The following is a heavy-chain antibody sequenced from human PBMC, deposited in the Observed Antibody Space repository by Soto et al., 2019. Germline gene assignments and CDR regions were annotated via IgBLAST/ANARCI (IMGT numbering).Heavy chain of an antibody. CDR3: AREGPHYYDSSGYTGY. CDR2: ISSSSSYT. V-gene: IGHV3-11*06. Sequence: PGGSLRLSCAASGFTFSDYYMSWIRQAPGKGLEWVSYISSSSSYTNYADSVKGRFTISRDNAKNSLYLQMNSLRAEDTAVYYCAREGPHYYDSSGYTGYWGQGTLVTVSS. D-gene: IGHD3-22*01. CDR1: GFTFSDYY. J-gene: IGHJ4*02.